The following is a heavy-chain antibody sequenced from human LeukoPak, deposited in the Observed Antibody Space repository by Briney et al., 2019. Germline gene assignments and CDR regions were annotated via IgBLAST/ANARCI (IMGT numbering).Heavy chain of an antibody. Sequence: GGSLRLSCAASGFTFSSYGMHWVRQAPGKGLEWVAVIWYDGSNKYYADSVKGRFTISRDNSKNTLYLQMNSLRAEDTAVYYCARGVVGYGFDYWGQGTLVTVSS. D-gene: IGHD5-12*01. CDR1: GFTFSSYG. CDR2: IWYDGSNK. V-gene: IGHV3-33*01. J-gene: IGHJ4*02. CDR3: ARGVVGYGFDY.